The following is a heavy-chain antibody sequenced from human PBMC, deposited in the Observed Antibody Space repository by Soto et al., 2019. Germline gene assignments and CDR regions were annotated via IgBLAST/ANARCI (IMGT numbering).Heavy chain of an antibody. CDR3: ARDSAERITMIVVYWEGGNWFDP. V-gene: IGHV3-30-3*01. Sequence: PGGSLRLSCAASGFTFSSYAMHWVRQAPGKGLEWVAVISYDGSNKYYADSVKGRFTISRDNSKNTLYLQMNSLRAEDTAVYYCARDSAERITMIVVYWEGGNWFDPWGQGTLVTVSS. CDR1: GFTFSSYA. D-gene: IGHD3-22*01. CDR2: ISYDGSNK. J-gene: IGHJ5*02.